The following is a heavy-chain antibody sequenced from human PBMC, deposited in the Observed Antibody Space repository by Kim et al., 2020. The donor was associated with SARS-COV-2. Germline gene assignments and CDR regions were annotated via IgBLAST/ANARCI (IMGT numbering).Heavy chain of an antibody. CDR2: ISSGGSPM. V-gene: IGHV3-11*01. D-gene: IGHD2-8*01. CDR1: GFRFSDYY. J-gene: IGHJ2*01. CDR3: ARPRTLISTYPGYFDL. Sequence: GGALRLSCAASGFRFSDYYMAWVRQAPGKGLESVSYISSGGSPMSYADSVKGRITISRDNAKNSMFLQMNNLRAEDTAIYYCARPRTLISTYPGYFDLWG.